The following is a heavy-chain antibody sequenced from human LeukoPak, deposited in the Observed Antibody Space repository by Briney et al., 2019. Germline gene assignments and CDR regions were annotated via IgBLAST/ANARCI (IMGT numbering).Heavy chain of an antibody. CDR2: ISVYNGHT. J-gene: IGHJ5*02. D-gene: IGHD4-23*01. Sequence: ASVKVSCKASAYTFTSYGISWVRQAPGQGLEWMGWISVYNGHTNYAQNLQGRVTMTTDTSTSTAYMELSSLRSEDTAVYYCARDNSVEDTAWWFDPWGQGTLVTVSS. V-gene: IGHV1-18*01. CDR3: ARDNSVEDTAWWFDP. CDR1: AYTFTSYG.